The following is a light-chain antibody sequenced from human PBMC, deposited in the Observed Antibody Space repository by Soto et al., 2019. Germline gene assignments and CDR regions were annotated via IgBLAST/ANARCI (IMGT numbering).Light chain of an antibody. CDR3: QQRYNWPPIT. Sequence: EIVLTQSPATLFMSPGERATLSCRASQNVGTDLAWYQQKRGQAPRLLIYDASSRAIGIPARFSGSGSGTDFTLTISRLEPDDFALYFRQQRYNWPPITFGGGTKVEIK. J-gene: IGKJ4*01. V-gene: IGKV3-11*01. CDR2: DAS. CDR1: QNVGTD.